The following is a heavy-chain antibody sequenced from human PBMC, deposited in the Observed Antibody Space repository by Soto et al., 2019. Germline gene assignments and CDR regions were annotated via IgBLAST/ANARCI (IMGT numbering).Heavy chain of an antibody. CDR3: ARATVTEYMDYYYGMDV. Sequence: SETLSLTCAVYGGSFSGYYWSWIRQPPGKGLEWIGEINHSGSTNYNPSLKSRVTISVDTSKNQFSLKLSSVTAADTAVYYCARATVTEYMDYYYGMDVWGQGTTVTVSS. CDR2: INHSGST. CDR1: GGSFSGYY. J-gene: IGHJ6*02. V-gene: IGHV4-34*01. D-gene: IGHD4-17*01.